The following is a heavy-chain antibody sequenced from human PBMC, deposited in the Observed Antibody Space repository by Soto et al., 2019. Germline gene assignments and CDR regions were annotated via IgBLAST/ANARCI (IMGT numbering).Heavy chain of an antibody. CDR2: IIPIFGTA. J-gene: IGHJ4*02. Sequence: GASVKVSCKASGGTFSSYAISWVRQAPGQGLEWMGGIIPIFGTANYAQKFQGRVTITADESTSTAYMELSSLRSEDTAVYYCARGTAARPLPDYWGQGTLVTVSS. D-gene: IGHD6-6*01. CDR1: GGTFSSYA. CDR3: ARGTAARPLPDY. V-gene: IGHV1-69*01.